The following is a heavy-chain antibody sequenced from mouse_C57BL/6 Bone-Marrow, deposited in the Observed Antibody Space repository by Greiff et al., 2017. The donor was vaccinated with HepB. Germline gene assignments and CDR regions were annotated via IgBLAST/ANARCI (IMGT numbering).Heavy chain of an antibody. CDR1: GFNIKDDY. CDR3: TTLYYYGSGAMDY. CDR2: IDPENGDT. D-gene: IGHD1-1*01. V-gene: IGHV14-4*01. J-gene: IGHJ4*01. Sequence: EVKLMESGAELVRPGASVKLSCTASGFNIKDDYMHWVKQRPEQGLEWIGWIDPENGDTEYASKFQGKATITADTSSNTAYLQLSSLTSEDTAVYYCTTLYYYGSGAMDYWGQGTSVTVSS.